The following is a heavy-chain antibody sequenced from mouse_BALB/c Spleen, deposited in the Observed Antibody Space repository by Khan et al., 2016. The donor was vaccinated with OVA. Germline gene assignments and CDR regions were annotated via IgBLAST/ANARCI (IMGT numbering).Heavy chain of an antibody. J-gene: IGHJ2*01. V-gene: IGHV3-2*02. CDR3: ARVYGGDFDY. CDR1: GYSITSDYA. CDR2: ISYSGNT. D-gene: IGHD1-1*01. Sequence: EVELVESGPGLVKPSQSLSLIYTVTGYSITSDYAWNWIRQFPGNKLEWMGFISYSGNTNYNPSLKSRISITRDTSKNQFFLHLNSVTTEDTATYDCARVYGGDFDYWGQGTTLTVSS.